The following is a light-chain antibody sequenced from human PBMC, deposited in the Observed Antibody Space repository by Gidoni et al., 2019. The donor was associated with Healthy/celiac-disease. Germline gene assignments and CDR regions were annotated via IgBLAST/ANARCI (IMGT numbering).Light chain of an antibody. CDR2: WAS. CDR1: QSVLYSSNNTDY. J-gene: IGKJ2*01. CDR3: QQYYSTPNT. Sequence: DIVMTQSPDSLAVSLGERATINCKSSQSVLYSSNNTDYLAWYQQKPGQPPKLRIYWASTRESGVPDRFSGSGSGTDFTLTISSLQAEDVAVYYCQQYYSTPNTFGQGTKLEIK. V-gene: IGKV4-1*01.